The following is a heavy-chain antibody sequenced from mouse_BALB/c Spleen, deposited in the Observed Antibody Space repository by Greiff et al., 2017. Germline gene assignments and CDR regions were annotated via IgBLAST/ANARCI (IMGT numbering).Heavy chain of an antibody. CDR3: ARHGYYGSSPWFAY. J-gene: IGHJ3*01. CDR1: GFTFSSYY. V-gene: IGHV5-6-2*01. Sequence: EVQRVESGGGLVQPGGSLKLSCAASGFTFSSYYMSWVRQTPEKRLELVAAINSNGGSTYYPDTVKGRFTISRDNAKNTLYLQMSSLKSEDTALYYCARHGYYGSSPWFAYWGQGTLVTVSA. CDR2: INSNGGST. D-gene: IGHD1-1*01.